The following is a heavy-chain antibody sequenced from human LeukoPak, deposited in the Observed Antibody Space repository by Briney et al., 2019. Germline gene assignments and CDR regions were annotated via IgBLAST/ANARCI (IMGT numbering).Heavy chain of an antibody. D-gene: IGHD4-17*01. CDR2: ISGSAAST. Sequence: LPGGSLRLSCAASGFTFSSYAMSWVRQAPGKGLEWVSGISGSAASTYYADSVKGRFTISRDNSKNTLYLQMNSLRAEDTAVYYCARKDGDYGYYYYGMDVWGQGTTVTVSS. V-gene: IGHV3-23*01. CDR1: GFTFSSYA. J-gene: IGHJ6*02. CDR3: ARKDGDYGYYYYGMDV.